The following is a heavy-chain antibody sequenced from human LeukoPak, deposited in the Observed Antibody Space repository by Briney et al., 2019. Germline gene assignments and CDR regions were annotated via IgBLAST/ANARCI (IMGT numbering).Heavy chain of an antibody. J-gene: IGHJ4*02. Sequence: GGSLRLSCAASGFTFSSYAMSWVSQAPGKGLEWVSAISGSGGSTYYADSVKGRFTISRDNSKNTLYLQMNSLRAEDTAVYYCAKDKAAAGTFDYWGQGTLVTVSS. CDR1: GFTFSSYA. V-gene: IGHV3-23*01. D-gene: IGHD6-13*01. CDR2: ISGSGGST. CDR3: AKDKAAAGTFDY.